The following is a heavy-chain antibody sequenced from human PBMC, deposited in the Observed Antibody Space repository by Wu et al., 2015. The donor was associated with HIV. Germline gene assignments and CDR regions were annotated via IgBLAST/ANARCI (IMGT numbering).Heavy chain of an antibody. V-gene: IGHV1-69*13. J-gene: IGHJ4*02. CDR2: IIPIFGTA. Sequence: QVQLVQSGAEVKKPGSSVKVSCKASGGTFSSYAISWVRQAPGQGLEWMGRIIPIFGTANYAQKFQGRVTITADESTSTAYMEVRSLRSDDTAVYYCARDHYYDNSAYPLDYVGQGALVTVSS. CDR1: GGTFSSYA. CDR3: ARDHYYDNSAYPLDY. D-gene: IGHD3-22*01.